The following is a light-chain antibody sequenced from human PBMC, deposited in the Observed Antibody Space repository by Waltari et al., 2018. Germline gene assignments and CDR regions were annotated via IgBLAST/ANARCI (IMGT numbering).Light chain of an antibody. CDR3: MQALQSPWS. J-gene: IGKJ1*01. V-gene: IGKV2-28*01. Sequence: DIVVTQSPPSLPVPPGEPASISCRSSQNLLHTNGYNYLDWYLQKPGQPPQLLIFLGSNRASGVPDRFSGSGSGTEFTLKISRVEAEDVGVYYCMQALQSPWSFGQGTKVEIK. CDR2: LGS. CDR1: QNLLHTNGYNY.